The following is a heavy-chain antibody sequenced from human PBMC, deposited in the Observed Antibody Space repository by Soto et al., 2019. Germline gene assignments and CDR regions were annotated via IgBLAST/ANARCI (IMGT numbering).Heavy chain of an antibody. CDR1: GFTFSSYG. V-gene: IGHV3-33*01. D-gene: IGHD3-3*01. Sequence: ESGGGVVQPGRSLRLSCAASGFTFSSYGMHWVRQAPGKGLEWVAVIWYDGSNKYYADSVKGRFTISRDNSKNTLYLQMNSLRAEDTAVYYCAREGPSSYYDFWSGYYYFDYWGQGTLVTVSS. CDR3: AREGPSSYYDFWSGYYYFDY. J-gene: IGHJ4*02. CDR2: IWYDGSNK.